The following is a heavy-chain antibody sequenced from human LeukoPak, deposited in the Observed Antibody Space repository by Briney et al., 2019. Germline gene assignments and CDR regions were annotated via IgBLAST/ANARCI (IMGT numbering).Heavy chain of an antibody. CDR3: AKDAGYNYGGIDY. D-gene: IGHD5-24*01. CDR1: GYTVTSYD. J-gene: IGHJ4*02. V-gene: IGHV1-8*03. CDR2: MNPKSGKT. Sequence: AAVTVSCKASGYTVTSYDINWVGQAGGQGVEGMGYMNPKSGKTVYARKFQGRGTINTNTSKRTAYMELNSLRTEDTALYYCAKDAGYNYGGIDYWGQGTLVTVSS.